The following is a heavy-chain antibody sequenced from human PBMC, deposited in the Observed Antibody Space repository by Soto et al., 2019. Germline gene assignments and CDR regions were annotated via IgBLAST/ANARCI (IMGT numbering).Heavy chain of an antibody. V-gene: IGHV4-31*01. CDR1: GASIGRGGYY. CDR3: ARDQGGDLDY. D-gene: IGHD2-21*01. CDR2: IHFSGET. J-gene: IGHJ4*02. Sequence: QVQLQESGPGLMKPSQTLSLTCTVSGASIGRGGYYSTWIRQHPGKALEWMGHIHFSGETNYNPSLMGLLTMSIDTSTNQFSLNLAAVTAADTAMYYCARDQGGDLDYWGQGTLVTVSS.